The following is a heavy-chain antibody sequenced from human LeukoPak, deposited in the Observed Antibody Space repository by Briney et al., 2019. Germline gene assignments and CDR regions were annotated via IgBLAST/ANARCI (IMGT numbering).Heavy chain of an antibody. CDR2: IYPSGST. CDR1: GGSISSYY. D-gene: IGHD3-10*01. V-gene: IGHV4-4*09. Sequence: SETLSLTCTVSGGSISSYYWSWIRQPPGERLEWIGYIYPSGSTNYNPSLNSRVTVSADTSKNQFSLSLNSMTAADTAVYYCARGSGAPTPFPLDFWGPGLLVTVSS. CDR3: ARGSGAPTPFPLDF. J-gene: IGHJ4*01.